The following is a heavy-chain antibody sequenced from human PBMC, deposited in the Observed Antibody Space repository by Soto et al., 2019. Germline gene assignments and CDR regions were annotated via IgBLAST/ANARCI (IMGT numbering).Heavy chain of an antibody. Sequence: PGGSLRLSCAASGFTFSNAWMSWVRQAPGKGLEWVGRIKSKTDGGTTDYAAPVKGRFTISRDDSKNTLYLQMNSLKTEDIAVYYCTGLNPTGAYYDILTGYYYGMDFWGQGTTVTVSS. D-gene: IGHD3-9*01. V-gene: IGHV3-15*01. CDR2: IKSKTDGGTT. CDR1: GFTFSNAW. J-gene: IGHJ6*02. CDR3: TGLNPTGAYYDILTGYYYGMDF.